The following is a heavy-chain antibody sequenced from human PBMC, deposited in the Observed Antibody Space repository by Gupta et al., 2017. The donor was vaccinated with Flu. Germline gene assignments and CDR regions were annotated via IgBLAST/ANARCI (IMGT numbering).Heavy chain of an antibody. V-gene: IGHV3-30*18. CDR1: GFTFSRYG. CDR2: ISYDGSNK. J-gene: IGHJ6*02. D-gene: IGHD2-15*01. CDR3: AKWMVAATPRYDYGMDV. Sequence: QVQLVESGGGVVQPGRSLRLSCAASGFTFSRYGMHWVRQAPGKGLEWVAVISYDGSNKYYADSVKGRFTSSRDNSKNTLYLQMNSLRAEDTAVYYCAKWMVAATPRYDYGMDVWGQGTTVTVSS.